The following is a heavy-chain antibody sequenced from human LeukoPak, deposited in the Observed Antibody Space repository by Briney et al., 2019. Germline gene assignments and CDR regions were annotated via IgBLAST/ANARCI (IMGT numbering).Heavy chain of an antibody. CDR1: GYTFTSYG. CDR3: ARGRDLDYYYYMDV. CDR2: MNPNSGNT. J-gene: IGHJ6*03. V-gene: IGHV1-8*02. Sequence: EASVKVSCKASGYTFTSYGISWVRQAPGQGLEWMGWMNPNSGNTGYAQKFQGRVTMTRNTSISTAYMELSSLRSEDTAVYYCARGRDLDYYYYMDVWGKGTTVTVSS.